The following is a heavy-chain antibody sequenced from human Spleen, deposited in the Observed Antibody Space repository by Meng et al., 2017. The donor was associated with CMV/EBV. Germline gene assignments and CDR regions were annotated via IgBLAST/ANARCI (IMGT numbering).Heavy chain of an antibody. CDR2: ISYDGASK. CDR3: ARAWNDVDNWFDP. CDR1: GFTFSSYA. D-gene: IGHD1-1*01. V-gene: IGHV3-30-3*01. Sequence: GGSLRLSCAASGFTFSSYAIHWVRQAPGKGLEWVSFISYDGASKYYADSVKGRFTISRDKSKNTVFLQMNSLRPEDTAIYYCARAWNDVDNWFDPWGQGTLVTVSS. J-gene: IGHJ5*02.